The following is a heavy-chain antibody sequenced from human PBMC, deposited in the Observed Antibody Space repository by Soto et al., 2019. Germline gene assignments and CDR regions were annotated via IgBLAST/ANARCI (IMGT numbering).Heavy chain of an antibody. CDR3: ARYSSSLVRWFDP. J-gene: IGHJ5*02. Sequence: PGGSLRLSCAASGFTFSSYSMNWVRQAPGKGLEWVSSISSSSSYIYYADSVKGRFTISRDNAKNSLYLQMNSLRAEDTAVYYCARYSSSLVRWFDPWGQGTLVTVSS. CDR2: ISSSSSYI. V-gene: IGHV3-21*01. CDR1: GFTFSSYS. D-gene: IGHD6-6*01.